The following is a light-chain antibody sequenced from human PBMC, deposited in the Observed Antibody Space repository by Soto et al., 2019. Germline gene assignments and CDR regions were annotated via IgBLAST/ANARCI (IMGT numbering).Light chain of an antibody. CDR3: AAWDDSLNALV. Sequence: QSVLTQPPSASGTPGQRVTISCSGSSSNIGSNTVNWYQQLPGTAPKLLIYNNNQRPSGVPDRFSGSKSGTSASLAISGLQSEDEADYYCAAWDDSLNALVFGGGTKVTVL. CDR1: SSNIGSNT. J-gene: IGLJ2*01. V-gene: IGLV1-44*01. CDR2: NNN.